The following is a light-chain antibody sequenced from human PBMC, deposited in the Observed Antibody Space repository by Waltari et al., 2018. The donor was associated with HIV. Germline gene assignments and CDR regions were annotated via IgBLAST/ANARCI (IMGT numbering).Light chain of an antibody. CDR1: RSNIGRNS. Sequence: QSVLTQPPSVSAAPGQKVTISCSGSRSNIGRNSVFWYQQLPGTAPKLLIFDTGERPSGITDRFSGSKSGTSATLGITGLQTGDEADYYCGTWDSSLSALVFGGGTKLTVL. CDR3: GTWDSSLSALV. J-gene: IGLJ2*01. CDR2: DTG. V-gene: IGLV1-51*01.